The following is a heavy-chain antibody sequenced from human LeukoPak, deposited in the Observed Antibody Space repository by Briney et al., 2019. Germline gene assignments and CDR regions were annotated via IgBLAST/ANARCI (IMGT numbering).Heavy chain of an antibody. D-gene: IGHD3-3*02. CDR3: ARSSTGSYFDY. V-gene: IGHV4-59*01. J-gene: IGHJ4*02. CDR2: MYYSGST. CDR1: GGSMSRYY. Sequence: SETLSLTCTVSGGSMSRYYWSWIRQPPGKGLEWIGYMYYSGSTKYNPSLKSRVTISVDTSKDQFSLKLSSVTAADTAVYYCARSSTGSYFDYWGQGTLVTVSS.